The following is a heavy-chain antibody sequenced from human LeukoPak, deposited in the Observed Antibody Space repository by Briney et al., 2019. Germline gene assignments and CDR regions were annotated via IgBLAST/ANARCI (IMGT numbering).Heavy chain of an antibody. Sequence: GGSLRLSCAASGFTVSDNYMSWVRQAPGKGLEWVSVMYSRGDTYYANSVKGRFTFSRDISKNTLYLQMNGLRAEDTAMYYCAKNGVYCDVHCPADSWGQGTLVTVSS. CDR1: GFTVSDNY. J-gene: IGHJ5*01. CDR2: MYSRGDT. CDR3: AKNGVYCDVHCPADS. V-gene: IGHV3-53*01. D-gene: IGHD2-21*02.